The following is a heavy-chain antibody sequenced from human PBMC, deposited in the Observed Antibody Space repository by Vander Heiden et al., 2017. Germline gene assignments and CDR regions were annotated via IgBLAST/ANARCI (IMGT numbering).Heavy chain of an antibody. CDR2: IWYDGSNK. D-gene: IGHD6-6*01. J-gene: IGHJ4*02. CDR1: GFPFSSYG. CDR3: ARDKSDEQLPDY. Sequence: QVQPVESGGGVVRPGRSLRLSWAAPGFPFSSYGMHWVRQAPGKGLEWVAVIWYDGSNKYYADSVKGRFTICRDNSKNTLYLQMNSLRAEDTAVYYCARDKSDEQLPDYWGQGTLVTVSS. V-gene: IGHV3-33*01.